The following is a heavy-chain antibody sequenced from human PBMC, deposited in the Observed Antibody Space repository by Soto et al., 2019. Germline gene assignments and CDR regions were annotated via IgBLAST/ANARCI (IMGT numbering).Heavy chain of an antibody. CDR3: GKDLPRFPRYSYTVMAF. CDR1: GFTFSSYG. CDR2: IWYDGSNK. V-gene: IGHV3-33*06. D-gene: IGHD2-21*01. Sequence: PGGSLRLSCAASGFTFSSYGMHWVRQAPGKGLEWVAVIWYDGSNKYYADSVKGRFTISRDNSKNTLYLQMNSLRAEDTAVYYWGKDLPRFPRYSYTVMAFWGKGPRATVS. J-gene: IGHJ6*04.